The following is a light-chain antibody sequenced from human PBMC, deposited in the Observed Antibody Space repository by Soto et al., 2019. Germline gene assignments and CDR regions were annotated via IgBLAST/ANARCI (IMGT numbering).Light chain of an antibody. J-gene: IGKJ4*01. Sequence: DIQMTQSPSTLSASVGDRVTITCRASQSISSWLAWYQQKPWKAPKLLIYKASTLETGVPSRFSGSGSGTEFTLTISGLQPDDSATYYCQQYNTYPLTFGGGTKVEIK. CDR3: QQYNTYPLT. CDR1: QSISSW. CDR2: KAS. V-gene: IGKV1-5*03.